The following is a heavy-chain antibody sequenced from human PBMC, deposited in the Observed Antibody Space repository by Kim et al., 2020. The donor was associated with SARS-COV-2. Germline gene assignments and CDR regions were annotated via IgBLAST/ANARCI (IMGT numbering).Heavy chain of an antibody. J-gene: IGHJ5*02. CDR2: FNPIDGAT. CDR1: GYTFIYYF. V-gene: IGHV1-46*01. Sequence: ASVKVSCKASGYTFIYYFIYWVRQAPGQGLEWMGMFNPIDGATLYAPNFEGRVTMTGDTSTETVYMELTGLKPDDTAFYYCARRAMDIVVGGDWVDPWGQGTLVTVSS. D-gene: IGHD2-15*01. CDR3: ARRAMDIVVGGDWVDP.